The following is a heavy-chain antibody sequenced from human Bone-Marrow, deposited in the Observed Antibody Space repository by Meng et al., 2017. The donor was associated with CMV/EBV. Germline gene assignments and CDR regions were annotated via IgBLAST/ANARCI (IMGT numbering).Heavy chain of an antibody. CDR2: IYYEGST. Sequence: SETLSLTCSVSGGSISRNGYYWAWIRQPPGKGLEWIGSIYYEGSTYYSPSLKSRATISVQTSKNQFSLKVFSVTAADTAVYYCARGATRNWFDPWGQGTLVTVSS. CDR3: ARGATRNWFDP. CDR1: GGSISRNGYY. J-gene: IGHJ5*02. V-gene: IGHV4-39*07. D-gene: IGHD4-11*01.